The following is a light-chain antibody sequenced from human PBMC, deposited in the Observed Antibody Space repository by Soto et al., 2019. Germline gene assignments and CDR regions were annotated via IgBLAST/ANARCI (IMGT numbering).Light chain of an antibody. V-gene: IGLV2-14*03. CDR2: DVS. J-gene: IGLJ1*01. Sequence: QSVLTQPAPVSGSPGQSIAISCTSTSSDVGGYNYVSLYQHHPGKAPKLMIYDVSNLPSGVSDRFSGSKSGITASLTIAGLQAEDEADYYCSSYTSSGNYVFGTGTKVIV. CDR1: SSDVGGYNY. CDR3: SSYTSSGNYV.